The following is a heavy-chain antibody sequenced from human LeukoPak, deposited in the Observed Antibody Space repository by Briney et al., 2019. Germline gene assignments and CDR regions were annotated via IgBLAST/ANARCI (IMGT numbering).Heavy chain of an antibody. D-gene: IGHD1-1*01. CDR3: AREGVWNEVFDY. V-gene: IGHV3-7*01. CDR2: IKQDGSET. J-gene: IGHJ4*02. Sequence: GGSLRLSCAASGFTFSSYWMXWVRQAPGXGLXXVANIKQDGSETYYVDSVKGRFTISRDNAKNSLYLQMNSLRAEDTAVYYCAREGVWNEVFDYWGQGTLVTVSS. CDR1: GFTFSSYW.